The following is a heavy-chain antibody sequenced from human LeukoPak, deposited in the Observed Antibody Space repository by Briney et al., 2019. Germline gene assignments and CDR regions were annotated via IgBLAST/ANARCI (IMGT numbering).Heavy chain of an antibody. CDR3: AREVVVVPAALFDY. Sequence: SETLSLTCTVSGGSISSYYWSWIRQPAGKGLEWIGRIYTSGSTNYNPSLKSRVTMSVDTSKNQFSLKLSSVTAADTAVYYCAREVVVVPAALFDYWGQGTLVTVSS. V-gene: IGHV4-4*07. D-gene: IGHD2-2*01. J-gene: IGHJ4*02. CDR2: IYTSGST. CDR1: GGSISSYY.